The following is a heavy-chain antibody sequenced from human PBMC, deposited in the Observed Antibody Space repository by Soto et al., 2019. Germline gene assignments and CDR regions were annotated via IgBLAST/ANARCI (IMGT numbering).Heavy chain of an antibody. CDR2: FDPEDGET. CDR1: GYTLTELS. D-gene: IGHD3-22*01. Sequence: GASVKVSCKVSGYTLTELSMHWVRQAPGKGLEWMGGFDPEDGETIYAQKFQGRVTMTEDTSTDTAYMELSSLRSEDTAVYYCATGFQYYYDSSGYYGIGPIDYWGQGTLVTVSS. CDR3: ATGFQYYYDSSGYYGIGPIDY. J-gene: IGHJ4*02. V-gene: IGHV1-24*01.